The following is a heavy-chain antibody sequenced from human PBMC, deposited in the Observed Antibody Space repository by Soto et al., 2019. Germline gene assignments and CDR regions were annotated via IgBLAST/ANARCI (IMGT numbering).Heavy chain of an antibody. CDR2: INHSGST. J-gene: IGHJ6*03. D-gene: IGHD2-2*02. V-gene: IGHV4-34*01. Sequence: SETLSLTCAVYGGSFSGYYWSWIRQPPGKGLEWIGEINHSGSTNYNPSLKSRVTISVDTSKNQFSLKLSSVTAADTAVYYCARGIVVVPAAIDYYYYYMDVWGKGTTVTVSS. CDR3: ARGIVVVPAAIDYYYYYMDV. CDR1: GGSFSGYY.